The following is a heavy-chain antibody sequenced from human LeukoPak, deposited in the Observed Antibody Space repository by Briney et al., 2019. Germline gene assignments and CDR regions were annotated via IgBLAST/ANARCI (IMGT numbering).Heavy chain of an antibody. CDR1: GYTFTGYY. V-gene: IGHV1-2*06. CDR2: INPNSGGT. J-gene: IGHJ4*02. CDR3: ARLWAVAGTQDY. D-gene: IGHD6-19*01. Sequence: GASVKVSCKASGYTFTGYYMHWVRQAPGQGLEWMGRINPNSGGTNYAQKFQGRVTMTRDTSISTAYMELSGLRSDDTAVYYCARLWAVAGTQDYWGQGTLVTVSS.